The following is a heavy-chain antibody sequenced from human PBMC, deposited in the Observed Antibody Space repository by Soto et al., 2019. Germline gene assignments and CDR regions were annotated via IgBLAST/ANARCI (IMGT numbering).Heavy chain of an antibody. D-gene: IGHD2-2*02. J-gene: IGHJ3*02. CDR3: ARYTSDAFDI. CDR1: GGSISSGGYS. CDR2: IYHSGST. V-gene: IGHV4-30-2*01. Sequence: PSETLSLTCAVSGGSISSGGYSWSWIRQPPGKGLEWIGYIYHSGSTYYNPSLKSRVTISVDRSKNQFSLRLSSVTAADTAVYYCARYTSDAFDIWGQGTMVTVSS.